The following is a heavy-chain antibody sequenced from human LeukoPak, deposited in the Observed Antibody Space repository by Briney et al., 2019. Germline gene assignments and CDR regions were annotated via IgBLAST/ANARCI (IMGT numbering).Heavy chain of an antibody. Sequence: GGSLRLSCAASGFTVSSNYMSWVRQAPGKGLEWVSVIYSGGSTYYADSVKGRFTISRDNSKNTLYLQMNSLRAEDTAVYYCARGPVYDCVWGSYRDYWGQGTLVTVSS. J-gene: IGHJ4*02. V-gene: IGHV3-53*01. CDR3: ARGPVYDCVWGSYRDY. CDR2: IYSGGST. CDR1: GFTVSSNY. D-gene: IGHD3-16*02.